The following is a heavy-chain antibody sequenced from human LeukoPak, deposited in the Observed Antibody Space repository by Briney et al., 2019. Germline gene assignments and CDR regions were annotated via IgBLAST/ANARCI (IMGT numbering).Heavy chain of an antibody. Sequence: PSETLSLTCSVSGDTISSSYWSWIRQPPGKGLEWLGYMHHSGSTNYNPSLKSRVTISRDTSKNQFSLKLTSVTTADTAVYYCARAGGVKTAALDLDYWGQGTLVTVSS. J-gene: IGHJ4*02. CDR2: MHHSGST. CDR1: GDTISSSY. D-gene: IGHD6-25*01. V-gene: IGHV4-59*01. CDR3: ARAGGVKTAALDLDY.